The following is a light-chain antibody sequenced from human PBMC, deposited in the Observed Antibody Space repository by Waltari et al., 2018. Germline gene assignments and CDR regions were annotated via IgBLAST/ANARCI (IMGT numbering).Light chain of an antibody. Sequence: QTVVTQEPSLSVSPGGTVTLTCALSSGSLSTTSYATWYQQTPGQAPPTLVYNANARSSGVPARFSGSILGNTAALTITGAQADDESDYYCALYMGSGIWVFGGGTRLTVL. CDR3: ALYMGSGIWV. V-gene: IGLV8-61*01. CDR1: SGSLSTTSY. J-gene: IGLJ3*02. CDR2: NAN.